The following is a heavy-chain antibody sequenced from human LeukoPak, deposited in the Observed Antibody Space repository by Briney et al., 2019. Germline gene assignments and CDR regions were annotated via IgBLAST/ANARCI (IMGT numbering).Heavy chain of an antibody. J-gene: IGHJ3*02. V-gene: IGHV1-8*03. Sequence: GASVKVSCKASGYTFTGYYMHWVRQAPGQGLEWMGWINPNSGNTGYAQKFQGRVTITRNTSISTAYMELSSLRSEDTAVYYCARFRVPNRDDAFDIWGQGTMVTVSS. CDR2: INPNSGNT. CDR3: ARFRVPNRDDAFDI. CDR1: GYTFTGYY.